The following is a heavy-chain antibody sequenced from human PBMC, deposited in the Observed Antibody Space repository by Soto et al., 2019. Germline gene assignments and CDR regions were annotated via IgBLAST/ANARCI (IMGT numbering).Heavy chain of an antibody. D-gene: IGHD3-16*01. Sequence: SGPTLVNPPQTRTLTCTFSGFSLSTSGMCVSWIRQPPGKALEWLALIDWDDDKYYSTSLKTRLTISKDTSKTQVVLTMTNMDPVDTATYYCARTQDRRTFGGVLYDYWGQGTLVTVST. J-gene: IGHJ4*02. CDR1: GFSLSTSGMC. CDR3: ARTQDRRTFGGVLYDY. CDR2: IDWDDDK. V-gene: IGHV2-70*01.